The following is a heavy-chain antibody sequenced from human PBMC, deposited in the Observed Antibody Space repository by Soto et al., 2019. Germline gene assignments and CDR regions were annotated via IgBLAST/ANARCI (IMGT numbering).Heavy chain of an antibody. CDR3: AGEKVGTTGIDF. CDR2: MNPNSGNT. D-gene: IGHD1-26*01. V-gene: IGHV1-8*01. Sequence: QAQLVQSGAEVKKPGASVKVSCKASGYTFTGYDINWVRQATGQGLEWMGWMNPNSGNTGYAQNFQGRGTMTGDNSITTAYMELTSLRDDDSAVYYCAGEKVGTTGIDFWGQGTLVTVSS. J-gene: IGHJ4*02. CDR1: GYTFTGYD.